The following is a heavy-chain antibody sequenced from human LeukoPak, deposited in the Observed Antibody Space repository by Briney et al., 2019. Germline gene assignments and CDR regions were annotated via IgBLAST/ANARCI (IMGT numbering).Heavy chain of an antibody. D-gene: IGHD5-18*01. J-gene: IGHJ3*02. CDR3: ARLKYSYVYDAFDI. V-gene: IGHV5-51*01. Sequence: GESLKISCKGSGYNFTIYWIGWVRQMPGKGLEWMGIIYPGDSDTRYSPSFQGQVTISADKSISTAYLQWSSLKASDTAMYYCARLKYSYVYDAFDIWGQGTMVTVSS. CDR2: IYPGDSDT. CDR1: GYNFTIYW.